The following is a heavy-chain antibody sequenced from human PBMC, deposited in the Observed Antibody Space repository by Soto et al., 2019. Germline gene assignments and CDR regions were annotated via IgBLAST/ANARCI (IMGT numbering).Heavy chain of an antibody. CDR3: ARGAQTYYYGSGSYSKVLTRDKKIDY. Sequence: LSLTCAVYGGSFSGYYWSWIRQPPGKGLEWIGEINHSGSTNYNPSLKSRVTISVDTSKNQFSLKLSSVTAADTAVYYCARGAQTYYYGSGSYSKVLTRDKKIDYWGQGTLVTVS. CDR1: GGSFSGYY. J-gene: IGHJ4*02. V-gene: IGHV4-34*01. CDR2: INHSGST. D-gene: IGHD3-10*01.